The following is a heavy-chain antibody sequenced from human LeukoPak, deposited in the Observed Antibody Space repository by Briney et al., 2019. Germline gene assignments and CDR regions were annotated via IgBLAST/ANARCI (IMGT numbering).Heavy chain of an antibody. CDR1: GFTFSSYA. CDR2: ISGSGGST. CDR3: AKGFYPDSSGWFDGNYFDY. V-gene: IGHV3-23*01. Sequence: GGSLRLSCAASGFTFSSYAMSWVRQAPGKGLEWVSAISGSGGSTYYADSVKGRFTISRDNSKNTLYLQMNSLRAEDTAVYYCAKGFYPDSSGWFDGNYFDYWGQGTLVTVSS. J-gene: IGHJ4*02. D-gene: IGHD6-19*01.